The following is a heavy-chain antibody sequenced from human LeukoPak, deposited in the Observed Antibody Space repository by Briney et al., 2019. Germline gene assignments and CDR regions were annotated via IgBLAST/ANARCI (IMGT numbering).Heavy chain of an antibody. D-gene: IGHD5-18*01. V-gene: IGHV4-39*01. CDR3: ASRGYSLPFDI. Sequence: KALQTLSPTRTLSLVSIRISSNYWGCIRQPPRKGLEWIGSIYYSGSTYYNPYLKSRVTISVDTSKNQFSLKLSSVTAADTAVYYCASRGYSLPFDIWGQGTMVTVSS. CDR2: IYYSGST. J-gene: IGHJ3*02. CDR1: LVSIRISSNY.